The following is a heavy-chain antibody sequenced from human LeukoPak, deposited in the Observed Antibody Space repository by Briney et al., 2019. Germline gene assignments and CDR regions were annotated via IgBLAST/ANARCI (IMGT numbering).Heavy chain of an antibody. Sequence: GGSLRLSCAASGFTFNSFAMSWVRQAPGKGLEWVSTISGGSSTYYADSVKGRFTISRDNSKNTLYLQMNSLRAEDTAVYYCAKATGNLGNWGQGTLVTVSS. CDR1: GFTFNSFA. CDR2: ISGGSST. CDR3: AKATGNLGN. D-gene: IGHD1-1*01. V-gene: IGHV3-23*01. J-gene: IGHJ4*02.